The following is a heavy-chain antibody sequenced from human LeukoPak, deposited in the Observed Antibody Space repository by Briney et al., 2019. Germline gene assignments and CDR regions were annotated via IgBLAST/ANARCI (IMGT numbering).Heavy chain of an antibody. D-gene: IGHD5-12*01. CDR3: ARGRGYGAYDWNDY. CDR1: GFAVNNNY. CDR2: IHSGGAT. V-gene: IGHV3-53*01. J-gene: IGHJ4*02. Sequence: PGGSLRLSFAASGFAVNNNYMSWGRQAPGKGLEWGSVIHSGGATYYADSVKGRFTISRDNSKNTLYFQTNTLRAEDTAVYYCARGRGYGAYDWNDYWGQGTLVTVSS.